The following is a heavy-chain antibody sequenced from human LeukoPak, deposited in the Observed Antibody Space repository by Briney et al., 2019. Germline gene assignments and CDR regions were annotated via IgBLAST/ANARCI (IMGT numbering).Heavy chain of an antibody. V-gene: IGHV1-18*01. Sequence: ASVKVSCKASGYTFTSYGISWVRQAPGQGLEWMGWISAYNGNTNYAQKLQGRVTMTTDTSTSPAYMELRSLRSDDTAVYYCARDLVWFGELLPFDPWGQGTLVTVSS. CDR3: ARDLVWFGELLPFDP. D-gene: IGHD3-10*01. J-gene: IGHJ5*02. CDR2: ISAYNGNT. CDR1: GYTFTSYG.